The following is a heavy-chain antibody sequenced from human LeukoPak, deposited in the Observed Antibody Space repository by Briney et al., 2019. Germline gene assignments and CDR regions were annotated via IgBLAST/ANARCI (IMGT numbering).Heavy chain of an antibody. CDR2: IYYSGST. J-gene: IGHJ5*02. V-gene: IGHV4-39*07. CDR3: ARELSERFPTLLDWFDP. D-gene: IGHD3-10*01. Sequence: SETLSLTCTVSGCTISSSSYYWGWLRQPPGQGREWIGSIYYSGSTYYNPSLKSRVTISVDTSKNQFSLKLSSVTAADTAVYYCARELSERFPTLLDWFDPWGQGTLVTVSS. CDR1: GCTISSSSYY.